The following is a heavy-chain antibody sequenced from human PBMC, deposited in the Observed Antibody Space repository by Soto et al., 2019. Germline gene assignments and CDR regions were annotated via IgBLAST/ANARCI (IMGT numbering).Heavy chain of an antibody. D-gene: IGHD3-3*01. CDR3: ARGGQDFWSGPFDY. CDR1: VVSISNYV. V-gene: IGHV4-4*07. J-gene: IGHJ4*02. Sequence: SETLSITCTVSVVSISNYVCNWIRQPAGKGLEWIGLIDNSGSTNYNPSLKSRITMSADTSRNQFSLKLNSVTAADTAVYYCARGGQDFWSGPFDYWGQGALVTVS. CDR2: IDNSGST.